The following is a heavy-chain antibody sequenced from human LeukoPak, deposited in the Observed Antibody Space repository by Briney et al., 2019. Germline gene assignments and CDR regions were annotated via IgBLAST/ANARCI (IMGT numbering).Heavy chain of an antibody. CDR2: ISGSGGST. Sequence: GGSLRLSCAASGFTFSSYAMSWVRQASGKGLEWVSGISGSGGSTYHADSVKGRFTISRDNSKNTLYLQMNSLRAEDTAVYYCAKEQIYGSGSYYTSNWFDPWGQGTQVTVSS. V-gene: IGHV3-23*01. J-gene: IGHJ5*02. CDR1: GFTFSSYA. CDR3: AKEQIYGSGSYYTSNWFDP. D-gene: IGHD3-10*01.